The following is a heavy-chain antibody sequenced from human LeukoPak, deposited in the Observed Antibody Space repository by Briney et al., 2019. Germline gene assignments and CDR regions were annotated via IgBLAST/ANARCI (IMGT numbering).Heavy chain of an antibody. CDR1: GGSISSYY. CDR2: IYYSGST. J-gene: IGHJ6*02. D-gene: IGHD3-10*01. Sequence: PSETLSLTCTVSGGSISSYYWSWIRQPPGKGLEWIGYIYYSGSTYYNPSLKSRVTISVDTSKNQFSLKLSSVTAADTAVYYCARDPFYGSGSPIDYYGMDVWGQGTTVTVSS. CDR3: ARDPFYGSGSPIDYYGMDV. V-gene: IGHV4-59*12.